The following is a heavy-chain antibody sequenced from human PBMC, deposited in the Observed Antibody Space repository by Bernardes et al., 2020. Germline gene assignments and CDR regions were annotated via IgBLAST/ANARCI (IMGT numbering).Heavy chain of an antibody. V-gene: IGHV4-59*01. J-gene: IGHJ4*02. Sequence: SETLSLTFSVSGGSISNYYWSWIRQPPGKGLEWIGYIYYSGNTNYNPSLKSRVTISEDTSKNHFSLKLSSVTAADTAVYYCARGGRFLEWLYFDYWGQGTLVTVSS. CDR2: IYYSGNT. D-gene: IGHD3-3*01. CDR1: GGSISNYY. CDR3: ARGGRFLEWLYFDY.